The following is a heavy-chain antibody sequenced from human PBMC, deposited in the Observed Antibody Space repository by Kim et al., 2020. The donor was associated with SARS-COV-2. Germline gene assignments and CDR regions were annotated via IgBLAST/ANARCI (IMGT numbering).Heavy chain of an antibody. V-gene: IGHV3-48*01. CDR3: ARDKDWAFDY. CDR1: GFSFSGYS. J-gene: IGHJ4*02. CDR2: IGGDSSAI. D-gene: IGHD3-9*01. Sequence: GGSLRLSCAASGFSFSGYSMNWVRQAPGKGLEWISYIGGDSSAIYYADSVRGRFTISRDNAQNSMYLQMNSLTAEDTAVYYCARDKDWAFDYWGQGTLVTVSS.